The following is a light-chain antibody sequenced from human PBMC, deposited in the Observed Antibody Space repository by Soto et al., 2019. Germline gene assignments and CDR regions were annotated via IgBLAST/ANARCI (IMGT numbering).Light chain of an antibody. CDR2: GNS. Sequence: QSVLTQPPSVSGAPGQRVTISCTGSSSNIGAGYDVHWYQQLPGTAPKLLIYGNSNRPSGVPDRFSGSKSGTSASLAITGLQVEDEADYYCQSYDNSLSGQGVFGTGTKLTVL. V-gene: IGLV1-40*01. CDR3: QSYDNSLSGQGV. CDR1: SSNIGAGYD. J-gene: IGLJ1*01.